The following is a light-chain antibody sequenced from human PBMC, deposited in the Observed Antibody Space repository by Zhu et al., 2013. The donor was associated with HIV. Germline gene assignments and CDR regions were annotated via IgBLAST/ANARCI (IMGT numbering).Light chain of an antibody. CDR1: NIGLKS. CDR2: DDR. Sequence: SYELTQPPSVSVAPGKTARVTCGGNNIGLKSVQWYQQKPGQAPVLVIYDDRDRPSGIPERFSGSNSGNTATLTISGTQAMDEADYYCQAWDSSTVVFGGGTKLTVL. CDR3: QAWDSSTVV. J-gene: IGLJ2*01. V-gene: IGLV3-21*01.